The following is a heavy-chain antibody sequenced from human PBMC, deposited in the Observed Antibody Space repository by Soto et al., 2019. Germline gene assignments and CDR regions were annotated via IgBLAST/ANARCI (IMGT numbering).Heavy chain of an antibody. CDR1: GFTFSNYA. Sequence: GGSLRLSCAAFGFTFSNYAMSWVRQAPGKALEWVSSINIVGGNTNYADSVRGRFTMSRDDSKNTVFLQMNSLRAEDTAIYYCTKNYYFDSWGQGTLVTVSS. J-gene: IGHJ4*02. CDR3: TKNYYFDS. CDR2: INIVGGNT. V-gene: IGHV3-23*01.